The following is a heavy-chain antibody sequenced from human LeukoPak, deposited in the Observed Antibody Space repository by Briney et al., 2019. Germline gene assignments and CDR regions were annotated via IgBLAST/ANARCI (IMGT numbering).Heavy chain of an antibody. CDR3: ARGDGYNFFDY. CDR1: GFTFSSFA. J-gene: IGHJ4*02. CDR2: FYVGGAT. D-gene: IGHD5-24*01. Sequence: GGSLRLSCAASGFTFSSFAMSWVRQAPGKGLEWVSVFYVGGATYYADSVKGRFTISRDNSENTLYLQMKSLRAEDTAVYYCARGDGYNFFDYWGQGTLVTVSS. V-gene: IGHV3-23*03.